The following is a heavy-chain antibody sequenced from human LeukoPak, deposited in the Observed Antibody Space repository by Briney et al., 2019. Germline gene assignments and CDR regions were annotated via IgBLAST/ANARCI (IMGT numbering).Heavy chain of an antibody. CDR3: ARLGNRDGYNYFLDY. V-gene: IGHV4-59*08. CDR1: GGSISSDY. D-gene: IGHD5-12*01. Sequence: SETLSLTCTVSGGSISSDYRTWIRQPPGKRLEWIGYIYYSGSTNYNPSLKSRVTISVDTSKNQFSLKLSSVTAADTAVYYCARLGNRDGYNYFLDYWGQGTLVTVSS. J-gene: IGHJ4*02. CDR2: IYYSGST.